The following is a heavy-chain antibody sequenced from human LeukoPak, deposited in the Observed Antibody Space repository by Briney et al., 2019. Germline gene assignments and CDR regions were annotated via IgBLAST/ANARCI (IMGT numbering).Heavy chain of an antibody. J-gene: IGHJ4*02. CDR1: GGSISSYY. CDR3: ARVSEAPAATYFDY. V-gene: IGHV4-30-4*08. Sequence: SETLSLTCTVSGGSISSYYWSWIRQPPGKGLEWIGYIYYSGSTYYNPSLKSRVTISVGTSKNQFSLKLSSVTAADTAVYYCARVSEAPAATYFDYWGQGTLVTVSS. D-gene: IGHD2-2*01. CDR2: IYYSGST.